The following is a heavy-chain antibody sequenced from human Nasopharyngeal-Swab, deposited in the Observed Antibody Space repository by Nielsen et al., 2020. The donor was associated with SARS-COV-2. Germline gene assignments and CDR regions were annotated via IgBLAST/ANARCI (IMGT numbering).Heavy chain of an antibody. D-gene: IGHD3-16*02. V-gene: IGHV3-21*01. Sequence: GGSLRPSCAAFGFTFSSYSMNWVRQAPGKGLEWVSSISSSSSYIYYADSVKGRFTISRDNAKNSLYLQMNSLRAEDTAVYYCARSLRGIWLHYWGQGTLVTVSS. J-gene: IGHJ4*02. CDR1: GFTFSSYS. CDR2: ISSSSSYI. CDR3: ARSLRGIWLHY.